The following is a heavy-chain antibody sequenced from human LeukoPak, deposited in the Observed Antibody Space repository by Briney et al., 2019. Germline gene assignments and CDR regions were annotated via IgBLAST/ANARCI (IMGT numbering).Heavy chain of an antibody. V-gene: IGHV3-30*03. CDR3: ARHPGHGLNHYDSRPFDY. CDR1: GFTFSSYG. J-gene: IGHJ4*02. Sequence: PGRSLRLSCAASGFTFSSYGMHWVRQAPGKGLEWVAVISYDGSNKYYADSVKGRFTISRDNSKNTLYLQMNSLRAEDTAVYYCARHPGHGLNHYDSRPFDYWGQGTLVTVSS. CDR2: ISYDGSNK. D-gene: IGHD3-22*01.